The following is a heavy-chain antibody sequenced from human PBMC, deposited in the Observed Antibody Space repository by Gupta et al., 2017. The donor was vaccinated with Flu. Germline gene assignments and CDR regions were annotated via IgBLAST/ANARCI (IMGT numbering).Heavy chain of an antibody. CDR2: ISTSSSTI. J-gene: IGHJ4*02. CDR1: GVTLSRYS. D-gene: IGHD6-19*01. CDR3: ARDGRSSGWYKD. V-gene: IGHV3-48*01. Sequence: EVQLVESGGGLVQPGGSLRLSCEDSGVTLSRYSMTWVRQAPGKGLEWFSYISTSSSTIYYADSVKGRFTISSDNAKNSLYLQMNSLRAEDTAVYYCARDGRSSGWYKDWGQGTLVTVSS.